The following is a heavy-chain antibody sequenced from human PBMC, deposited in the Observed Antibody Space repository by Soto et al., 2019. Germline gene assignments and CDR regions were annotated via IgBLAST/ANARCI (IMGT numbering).Heavy chain of an antibody. D-gene: IGHD3-10*01. V-gene: IGHV3-30*04. CDR2: ISYDGSNK. CDR3: ARVLGGLWFGDIQPFDY. Sequence: GGPLRLSCAASGFTFSSYAMHWVRQDPGKGLEWVAVISYDGSNKYYADSVKGRFTISRDNSKNTLYLQMNSLRAEDTAVYYCARVLGGLWFGDIQPFDYWGQGTLVTVSS. J-gene: IGHJ4*02. CDR1: GFTFSSYA.